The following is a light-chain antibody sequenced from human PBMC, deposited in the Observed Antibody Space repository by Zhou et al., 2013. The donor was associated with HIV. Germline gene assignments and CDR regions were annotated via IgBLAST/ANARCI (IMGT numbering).Light chain of an antibody. CDR2: DAS. CDR1: QGISSA. Sequence: IQLTQSPSSLSASVGTTVTITCRASQGISSALAWYQQKPGKTPRLLVYDASHLKSGVPSRFSGKGSGTDFTLTISSLQPEDFATYFCLQFDSYPITFGQGT. CDR3: LQFDSYPIT. J-gene: IGKJ5*01. V-gene: IGKV1-13*02.